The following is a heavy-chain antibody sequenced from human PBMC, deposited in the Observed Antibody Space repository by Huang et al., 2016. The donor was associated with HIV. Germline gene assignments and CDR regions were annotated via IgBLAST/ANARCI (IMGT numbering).Heavy chain of an antibody. CDR2: INDNGYT. V-gene: IGHV4-34*01. CDR1: GGSVSGHY. Sequence: QVQLQQWGAGLLKPSETLSLTCAVYGGSVSGHYWSWIRQPPGKGLEWIAEINDNGYTNYSPSLKSRGTISVHTSRNQFSLKRNSVTAADAAVYYCARASWYEPRSWYFGLWGRGTLVTVSS. D-gene: IGHD6-13*01. CDR3: ARASWYEPRSWYFGL. J-gene: IGHJ2*01.